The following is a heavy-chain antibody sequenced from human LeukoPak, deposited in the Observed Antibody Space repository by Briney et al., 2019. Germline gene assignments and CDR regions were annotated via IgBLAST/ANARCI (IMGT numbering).Heavy chain of an antibody. D-gene: IGHD2-15*01. Sequence: GGSLRLSCAASGFTFSNAWMSWVRQASGKGLEWVGRIRSTANGYATAYAASVKGRFTISRDDSKSTAYLQMDSLKTEDTAVYYCTTDSSYSVYYYYYMDVWGKGTTVTVSS. CDR1: GFTFSNAW. CDR3: TTDSSYSVYYYYYMDV. V-gene: IGHV3-73*01. CDR2: IRSTANGYAT. J-gene: IGHJ6*03.